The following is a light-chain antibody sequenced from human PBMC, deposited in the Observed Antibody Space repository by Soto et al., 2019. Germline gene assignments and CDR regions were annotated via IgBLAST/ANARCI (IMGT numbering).Light chain of an antibody. CDR2: RAS. V-gene: IGKV1-5*03. CDR3: QQSITYPWT. Sequence: DIQMTQSPSTLSASAGDRVTITCRARQNIDMYLAWYQQKPGQAPSLLIYRASSLQSGVTSRFSGSGSGKKFTLTISSLQPDDFATYYCQQSITYPWTFGQGTKVDIK. J-gene: IGKJ1*01. CDR1: QNIDMY.